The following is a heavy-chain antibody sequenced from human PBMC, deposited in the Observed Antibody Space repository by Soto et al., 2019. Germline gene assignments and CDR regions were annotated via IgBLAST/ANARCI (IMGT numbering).Heavy chain of an antibody. Sequence: GESLKISCQGSGNSFTASWIAWVRQLPGKGLEWMGIIYPGDSDTRYSPSFQGQVTISADKSISTAYLQWSSLKASDTAMYYCARQGCSYGYDYWGQGTQVTVPS. CDR3: ARQGCSYGYDY. V-gene: IGHV5-51*01. CDR1: GNSFTASW. D-gene: IGHD5-18*01. J-gene: IGHJ4*02. CDR2: IYPGDSDT.